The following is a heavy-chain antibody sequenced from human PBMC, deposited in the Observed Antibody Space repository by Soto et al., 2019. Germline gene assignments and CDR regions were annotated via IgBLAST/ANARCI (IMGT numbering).Heavy chain of an antibody. D-gene: IGHD3-16*01. V-gene: IGHV3-30*18. CDR2: ISYDGSNK. CDR3: AKGEGFPDY. Sequence: QVQLVESGGGVVQPGRSLRLSCAASGFTFSSYGMHWVRQAPGKGLEWVAVISYDGSNKYYADSVKGRFTISRDNSKNTLYLQMNSLRAEDTAVYYCAKGEGFPDYWGQGTLVTVSS. J-gene: IGHJ4*02. CDR1: GFTFSSYG.